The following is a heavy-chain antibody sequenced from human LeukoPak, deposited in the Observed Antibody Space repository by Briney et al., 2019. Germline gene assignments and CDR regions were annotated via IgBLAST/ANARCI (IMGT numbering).Heavy chain of an antibody. CDR3: APSLDYGGSPNYYYYYMDV. Sequence: GASVKVSCKASGGTFSSYAISWVRQAPGQGLEWMGGIIPIFGTANYAQKFQGRVTITTDESTSTAYMELSSLRSEDTAVYYCAPSLDYGGSPNYYYYYMDVWGKGTTVTVSS. V-gene: IGHV1-69*05. CDR1: GGTFSSYA. D-gene: IGHD4-23*01. CDR2: IIPIFGTA. J-gene: IGHJ6*03.